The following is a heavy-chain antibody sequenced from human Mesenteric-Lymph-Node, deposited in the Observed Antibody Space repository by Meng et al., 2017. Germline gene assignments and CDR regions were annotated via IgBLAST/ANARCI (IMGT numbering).Heavy chain of an antibody. V-gene: IGHV4-4*02. Sequence: VELQGAGPGLATPSGPRSLTGDVSGGSIRNDQWWSWVRQAPGKGLEWIGEIYHSGRTNYNPSVKSRVSMSVDKSQNHFSLRLSSVTAADTAVYYCTTLYGDSISWGQGTLVTVSS. CDR1: GGSIRNDQW. J-gene: IGHJ4*02. CDR3: TTLYGDSIS. CDR2: IYHSGRT. D-gene: IGHD4-17*01.